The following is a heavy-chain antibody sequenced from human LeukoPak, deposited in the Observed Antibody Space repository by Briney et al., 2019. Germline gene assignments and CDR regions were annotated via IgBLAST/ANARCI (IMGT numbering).Heavy chain of an antibody. Sequence: ASVKVSCKASGYTFTSYYMHWVRQAPGQGLEWMGIINPSGGSTSYAQKFQGRVTMTRDTFTSTFYMELSSLRSEDTAVYYCARDHRDGYRFFDYWGQGTLVTVSS. J-gene: IGHJ4*02. V-gene: IGHV1-46*01. D-gene: IGHD5-24*01. CDR2: INPSGGST. CDR1: GYTFTSYY. CDR3: ARDHRDGYRFFDY.